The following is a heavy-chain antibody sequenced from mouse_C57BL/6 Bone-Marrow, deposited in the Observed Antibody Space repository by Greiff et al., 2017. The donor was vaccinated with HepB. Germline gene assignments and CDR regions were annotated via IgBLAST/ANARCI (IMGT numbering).Heavy chain of an antibody. J-gene: IGHJ1*03. CDR2: IWTGGGT. CDR3: ARNSGYYGSSWYFDV. Sequence: VHLVESGPGLVAPSQSLSITCTVSGFSLTSYAISWVRQPPGKGLEWLGVIWTGGGTNYNSALKSRLSISKDNSKSQVFLKMNSLQTDDTARYYCARNSGYYGSSWYFDVWGTGTTVTVSS. CDR1: GFSLTSYA. V-gene: IGHV2-9-1*01. D-gene: IGHD1-1*01.